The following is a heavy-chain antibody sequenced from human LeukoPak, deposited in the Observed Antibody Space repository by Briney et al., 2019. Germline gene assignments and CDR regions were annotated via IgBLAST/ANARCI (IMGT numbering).Heavy chain of an antibody. D-gene: IGHD2-15*01. CDR1: GYSFTNYW. J-gene: IGHJ4*02. CDR3: ARLRCSGGSCYPHDY. V-gene: IGHV5-51*01. Sequence: GESLKISCKGSGYSFTNYWIGWVRQMPGKGLEWMGIIYPGDSDTTYSPSFQGQVTISADKSISTAYLQWSSLKASDTAMYYCARLRCSGGSCYPHDYWGQGTLVTVSS. CDR2: IYPGDSDT.